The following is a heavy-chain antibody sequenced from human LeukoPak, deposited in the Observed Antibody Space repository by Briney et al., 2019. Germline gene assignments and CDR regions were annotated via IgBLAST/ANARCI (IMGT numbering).Heavy chain of an antibody. CDR3: ARVYYYGSGSPDY. J-gene: IGHJ4*02. D-gene: IGHD3-10*01. Sequence: ASVKVSCKASGYIFTDYYMHWVRQAPGQELGWMGRINPNSGGTNYAQKFQGRVTMTRDTSISTAYMELSRLRSDDTAVYYCARVYYYGSGSPDYWGQGTLVTVSS. CDR1: GYIFTDYY. V-gene: IGHV1-2*06. CDR2: INPNSGGT.